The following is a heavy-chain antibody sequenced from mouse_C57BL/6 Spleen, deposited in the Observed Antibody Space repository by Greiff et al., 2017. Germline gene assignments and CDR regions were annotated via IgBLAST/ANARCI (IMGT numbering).Heavy chain of an antibody. V-gene: IGHV1-81*01. D-gene: IGHD2-1*01. J-gene: IGHJ4*01. CDR1: GYTFTSYG. CDR2: IYPRSGNT. CDR3: ASNYVIDYAMDY. Sequence: QVQLQQSGAELAGPGASVKLSCKASGYTFTSYGISWVKQRTGQGLEWIGEIYPRSGNTYYNEKFKGKATLTADKSSSAAYMELRSLTSEDSAVYFCASNYVIDYAMDYWGQGTSVTVSS.